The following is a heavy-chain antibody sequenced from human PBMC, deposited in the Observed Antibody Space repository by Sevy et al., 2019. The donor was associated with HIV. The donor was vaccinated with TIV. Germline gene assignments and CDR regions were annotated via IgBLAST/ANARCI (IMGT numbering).Heavy chain of an antibody. D-gene: IGHD4-17*01. V-gene: IGHV3-15*01. Sequence: GGSLRLSCAASGFTFSNAWMSWVRQAPGKGLEWVGRIKSKTDCGATDYAATVKGRFTISRDDSKNTLYLQMNSLKTEDTAVYYCTTDQGVTTDFDSGMDVWGQRTTVTVSS. J-gene: IGHJ6*02. CDR2: IKSKTDCGAT. CDR3: TTDQGVTTDFDSGMDV. CDR1: GFTFSNAW.